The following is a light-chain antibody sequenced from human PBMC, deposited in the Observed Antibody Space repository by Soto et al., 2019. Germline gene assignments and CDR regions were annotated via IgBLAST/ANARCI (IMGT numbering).Light chain of an antibody. CDR2: ASN. Sequence: QSVLTQPPSVSGAPGQRVTISCTGSSSNIGAGYDVQWYQQLPGTVPKLLIYASNNRPSGVPDRFSGSKSDTSASRAITGLQAEDEADYYCQSFDSSLTVWVFGGGTKLTVL. CDR1: SSNIGAGYD. V-gene: IGLV1-40*01. CDR3: QSFDSSLTVWV. J-gene: IGLJ3*02.